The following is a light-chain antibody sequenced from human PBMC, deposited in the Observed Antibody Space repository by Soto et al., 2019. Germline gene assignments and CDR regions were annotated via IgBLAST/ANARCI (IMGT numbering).Light chain of an antibody. CDR3: QQYETFSGT. V-gene: IGKV1-5*01. CDR2: AAS. J-gene: IGKJ1*01. CDR1: QSISNW. Sequence: DIQMTQSPSTLSATVGDRVTITCRASQSISNWLAWYQQEPGKAPKLLIYAASSLQSGVPSRFSGSGSGTEFTLTISSLQPEDFATYYCQQYETFSGTFGPGTKVDIK.